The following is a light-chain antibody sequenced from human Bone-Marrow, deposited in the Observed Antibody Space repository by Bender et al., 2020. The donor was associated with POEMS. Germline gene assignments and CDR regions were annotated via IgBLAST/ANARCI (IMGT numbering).Light chain of an antibody. J-gene: IGLJ2*01. CDR1: SSDFGSYDL. V-gene: IGLV2-14*02. Sequence: QSALTQPASVSGSPGQSITISCTGTSSDFGSYDLVSWYQQHPGKAPKLMIYDVINRPSGVSIRFSGSKSGNTASLTISGLQAEDEADYYCVAYTSTDTLIFGGGTKLTVL. CDR3: VAYTSTDTLI. CDR2: DVI.